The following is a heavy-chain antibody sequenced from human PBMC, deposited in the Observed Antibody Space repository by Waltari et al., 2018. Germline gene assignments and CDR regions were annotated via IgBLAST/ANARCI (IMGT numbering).Heavy chain of an antibody. Sequence: EVQLVESGGGLIQPGGSLRLSCAASGFTVTTNYMNWVRQAPGKGPEWVSVIDGGGNTDYGDSVKGRFSISRDDSKNTVYLQMNSLRAEDTAVYYCARGSPKGTNWGCLDSWGQGALVTVSS. V-gene: IGHV3-53*01. CDR3: ARGSPKGTNWGCLDS. D-gene: IGHD7-27*01. CDR1: GFTVTTNY. J-gene: IGHJ4*02. CDR2: IDGGGNT.